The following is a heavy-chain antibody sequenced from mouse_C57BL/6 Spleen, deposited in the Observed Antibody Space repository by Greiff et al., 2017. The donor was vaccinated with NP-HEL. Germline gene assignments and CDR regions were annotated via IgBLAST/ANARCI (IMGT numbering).Heavy chain of an antibody. CDR2: INPGSGGT. J-gene: IGHJ4*01. CDR1: GYAFTNYL. CDR3: ARLSYDCYAMDY. V-gene: IGHV1-54*01. D-gene: IGHD6-5*01. Sequence: VQLQQSGAELVRPGTSVKVSCKASGYAFTNYLIEWVKQRPGQGLEWIGVINPGSGGTNYNEKFKGKATLTADKSSSTAYLQLSSLTSEYSAVYFCARLSYDCYAMDYWGQGTSVTVSS.